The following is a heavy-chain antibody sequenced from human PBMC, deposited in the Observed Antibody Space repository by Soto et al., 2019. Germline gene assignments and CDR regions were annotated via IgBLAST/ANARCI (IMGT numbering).Heavy chain of an antibody. J-gene: IGHJ4*02. Sequence: SETLSLTCTVSGGSVSSGSYYWSWIRQPPGKGLEWIGYIYYSGSTNYNPSLKSRVTISVDTSKNQFSLKLSSVTAADTAVYYCARDVTHNYGSGVDYWGQGTLVTVSS. CDR3: ARDVTHNYGSGVDY. V-gene: IGHV4-61*01. CDR2: IYYSGST. CDR1: GGSVSSGSYY. D-gene: IGHD3-10*01.